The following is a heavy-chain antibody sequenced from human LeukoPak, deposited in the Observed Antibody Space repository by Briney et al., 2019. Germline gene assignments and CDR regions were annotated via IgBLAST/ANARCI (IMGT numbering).Heavy chain of an antibody. D-gene: IGHD3-22*01. Sequence: SVKVSCKASGGTFSSYAISWVRQAPGQGLEWMGGIIPIFGTANYAQKFQGRVTITTDESTSTAYMELSSLRSEDTAVYYCASSELYYYDSSGYTIDYWGQGTLVTVSS. CDR1: GGTFSSYA. J-gene: IGHJ4*02. CDR2: IIPIFGTA. CDR3: ASSELYYYDSSGYTIDY. V-gene: IGHV1-69*05.